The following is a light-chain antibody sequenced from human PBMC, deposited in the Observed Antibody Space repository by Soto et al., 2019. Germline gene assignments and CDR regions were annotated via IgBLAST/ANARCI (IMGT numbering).Light chain of an antibody. V-gene: IGLV2-8*01. CDR1: SSDVGAYDL. CDR3: SSFAGNNNL. J-gene: IGLJ2*01. Sequence: QSALTQPPSASGSPGQSVTISCTGTSSDVGAYDLVSWYQQHPGKAPKLILYEVAKRPSGVPARFSGSKPGNTASLTVSGLQADDESDYYCSSFAGNNNLFVGGTKLTVL. CDR2: EVA.